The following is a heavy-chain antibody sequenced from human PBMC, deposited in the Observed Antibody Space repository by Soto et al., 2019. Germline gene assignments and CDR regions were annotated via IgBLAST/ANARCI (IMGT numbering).Heavy chain of an antibody. CDR2: IYYSGTT. J-gene: IGHJ6*02. V-gene: IGHV4-30-4*01. CDR3: ARGYDFAGFSPYGLDV. Sequence: QLRESGPGLVKPSQTLSLTCTVSGTPINSADFYWTWIRQPPGKALEWIGYIYYSGTTFHNPSLRSRISMSVDTSKNQFSLRLNSVTAADTAVYYCARGYDFAGFSPYGLDVWGQGTTFTVSS. D-gene: IGHD3-3*01. CDR1: GTPINSADFY.